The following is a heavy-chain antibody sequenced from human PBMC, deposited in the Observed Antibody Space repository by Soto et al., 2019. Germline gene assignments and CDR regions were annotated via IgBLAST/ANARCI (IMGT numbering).Heavy chain of an antibody. D-gene: IGHD2-15*01. CDR3: ARDSLPMAVAAPDN. Sequence: QVQLVQSGAEVKKPGASVKVSCKSSGYSFRNYGITWVRQAPGQGLEWMGWIGAYNGNTNYAQKFKGRVTMTTDTSTSTAYLELRSLRSDDTAVYYCARDSLPMAVAAPDNCGQGTLVTVSS. CDR1: GYSFRNYG. J-gene: IGHJ4*02. V-gene: IGHV1-18*01. CDR2: IGAYNGNT.